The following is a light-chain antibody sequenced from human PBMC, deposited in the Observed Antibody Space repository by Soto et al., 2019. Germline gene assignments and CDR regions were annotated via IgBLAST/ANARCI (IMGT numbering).Light chain of an antibody. CDR2: DAT. Sequence: DIQMTQSPSSLSASVGDRFTITCQASQDINNYLNWYQQKPGKAPKLLIFDATNLETGVPSRFSGSGSRTHYSLTISSLQPEDFATYYCHQYDSHPPTFGQGTRLEIK. CDR3: HQYDSHPPT. CDR1: QDINNY. J-gene: IGKJ5*01. V-gene: IGKV1-33*01.